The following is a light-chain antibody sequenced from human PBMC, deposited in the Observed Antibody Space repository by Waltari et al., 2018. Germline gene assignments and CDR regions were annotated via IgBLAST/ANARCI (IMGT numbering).Light chain of an antibody. J-gene: IGKJ4*01. V-gene: IGKV3-11*01. CDR2: DAS. CDR3: QQRFNWPLT. CDR1: QSISSY. Sequence: EIVLTQSPATLSLSPGERATLSYRASQSISSYLAWYQQKPGQAPRLLIYDASSRATGIPTRFSGSGSGTDFTLTISSLEPEDFAVFYCQQRFNWPLTFGGGTKVEIK.